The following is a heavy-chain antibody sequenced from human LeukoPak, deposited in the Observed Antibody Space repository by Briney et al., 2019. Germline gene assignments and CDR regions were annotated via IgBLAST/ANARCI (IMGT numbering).Heavy chain of an antibody. V-gene: IGHV1-2*02. CDR3: ARDPGTMVLKMDV. D-gene: IGHD3-10*01. Sequence: ASVKVSCKASGYTFTGYYMHWVRQAPGQGLEWMGSINPNSGATNYAQKFQGRVTMTRDTSMSTAYMEVRRLRSDDTAIYYCARDPGTMVLKMDVWGKGTTVIVSA. J-gene: IGHJ6*04. CDR1: GYTFTGYY. CDR2: INPNSGAT.